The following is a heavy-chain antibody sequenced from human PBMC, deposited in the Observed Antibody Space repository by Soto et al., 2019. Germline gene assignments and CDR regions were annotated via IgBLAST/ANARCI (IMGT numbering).Heavy chain of an antibody. Sequence: QITLKESGPTLVKPTQTLTLTCTFSGLSLSTSGVGVGWIRQPPGKALEWLALIFWDDDKRYSPSLKSRLTVTMDTSKTQVARTRTTMDPTDTATYFGAHRLRRNVAYASVDHWGKRILVTVSS. J-gene: IGHJ5*02. D-gene: IGHD2-21*01. CDR3: AHRLRRNVAYASVDH. CDR2: IFWDDDK. CDR1: GLSLSTSGVG. V-gene: IGHV2-5*02.